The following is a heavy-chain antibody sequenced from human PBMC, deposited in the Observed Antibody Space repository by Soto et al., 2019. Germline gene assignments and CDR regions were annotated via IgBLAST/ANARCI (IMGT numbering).Heavy chain of an antibody. CDR2: INPYNGNT. CDR1: GYTFTSYG. J-gene: IGHJ5*02. CDR3: ARDPVGGNWFDP. V-gene: IGHV1-18*01. D-gene: IGHD1-26*01. Sequence: QVQLVQSGAEVKNPGASVKVSCKASGYTFTSYGISWVRQAPGQGLEWMGWINPYNGNTNYAQKPPGRVTMTTDTSTSTAYMELRSLRSDGTAVYYCARDPVGGNWFDPWGKGNMGTVSS.